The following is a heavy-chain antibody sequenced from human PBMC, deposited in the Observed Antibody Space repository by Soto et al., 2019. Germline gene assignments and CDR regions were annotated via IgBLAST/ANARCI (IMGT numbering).Heavy chain of an antibody. Sequence: GASVKVSCKASGYTFTSYGISGVLQSPLQWLEWMGCISAYNGNTNYAQKLQGRVTMTTDTSTSTAYMELRSLRSDDTAVYYCARGSFCSGGSCYVNNWFDPWGQGTLVTVSS. J-gene: IGHJ5*02. CDR3: ARGSFCSGGSCYVNNWFDP. CDR1: GYTFTSYG. V-gene: IGHV1-18*04. CDR2: ISAYNGNT. D-gene: IGHD2-15*01.